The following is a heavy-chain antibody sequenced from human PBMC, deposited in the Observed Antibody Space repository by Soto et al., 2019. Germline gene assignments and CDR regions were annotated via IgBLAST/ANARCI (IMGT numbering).Heavy chain of an antibody. CDR2: MHPNNGGT. Sequence: QVQLVQSGAEVQKPGASVKVSCKASGYTFSDYYLHWVRQAPGQALEWVGWMHPNNGGTNYAQKFRGRVTMTRDTSITTAFMELSSLSADDTAVYYCLRGSPDPILVEVAVPSGHDFWGQGTLVTVS. J-gene: IGHJ4*02. CDR3: LRGSPDPILVEVAVPSGHDF. D-gene: IGHD2-15*01. V-gene: IGHV1-2*02. CDR1: GYTFSDYY.